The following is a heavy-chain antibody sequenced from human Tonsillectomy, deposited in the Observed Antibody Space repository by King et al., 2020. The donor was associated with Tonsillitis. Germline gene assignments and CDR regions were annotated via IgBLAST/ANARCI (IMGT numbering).Heavy chain of an antibody. J-gene: IGHJ4*02. V-gene: IGHV1-24*01. Sequence: QLVQSGAEVKKPGASVKVSCKVSGYTLTELSMHWVRQAPGKGLEWMGGFDPEDGETIYAQTFQGRVTMTEDTSTETAYMELSSLRSEDTAVYYCATDMEYNWNFVYWGQGTLVTVSS. D-gene: IGHD1-20*01. CDR2: FDPEDGET. CDR1: GYTLTELS. CDR3: ATDMEYNWNFVY.